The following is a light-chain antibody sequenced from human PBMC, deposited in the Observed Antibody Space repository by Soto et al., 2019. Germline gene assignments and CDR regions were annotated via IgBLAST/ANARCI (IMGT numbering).Light chain of an antibody. CDR3: QQSYSTPLT. CDR1: QSISSY. V-gene: IGKV1-39*01. J-gene: IGKJ4*01. Sequence: DIQMTRSPSSLSASVGDRVTITCRASQSISSYLNWYQQKPGKAPKRLIYAASSFQSGVPSRFSGSGSGTDFTLTISSLQPADFATYYCQQSYSTPLTFGGGTKVEI. CDR2: AAS.